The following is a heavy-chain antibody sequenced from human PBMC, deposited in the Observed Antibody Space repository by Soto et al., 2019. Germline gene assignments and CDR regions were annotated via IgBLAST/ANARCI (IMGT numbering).Heavy chain of an antibody. CDR3: ARDECSGGSCYSGRHYYYYYGMDV. Sequence: SVNVSCKASGGTFSSYAISWVRQAPGQGLEWMGGIIPIFGTANYAQKFQGRVTITADKSTSTAYMELSSLRSEDTAVYYCARDECSGGSCYSGRHYYYYYGMDVWGQGTTVTVSS. CDR1: GGTFSSYA. D-gene: IGHD2-15*01. V-gene: IGHV1-69*06. CDR2: IIPIFGTA. J-gene: IGHJ6*02.